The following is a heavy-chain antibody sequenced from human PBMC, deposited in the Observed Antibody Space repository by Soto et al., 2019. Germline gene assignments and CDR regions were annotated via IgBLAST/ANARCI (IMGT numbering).Heavy chain of an antibody. Sequence: QAQLVQSGAEVRKPGASVRLSCKASGYTFTNYFFHWVRQAPGQGLEWMGMINPTFGSTSYTQDLQGRVTMTRDTSTGTVYMDLTSLKSEDTAVYYCARERSEQFDYWGQGTLVTVSS. CDR3: ARERSEQFDY. J-gene: IGHJ4*02. V-gene: IGHV1-46*01. D-gene: IGHD1-26*01. CDR1: GYTFTNYF. CDR2: INPTFGST.